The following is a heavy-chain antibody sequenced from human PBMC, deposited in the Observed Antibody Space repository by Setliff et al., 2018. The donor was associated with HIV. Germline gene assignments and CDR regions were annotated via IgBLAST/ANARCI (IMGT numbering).Heavy chain of an antibody. Sequence: GESLKISCKGSAYSFTSYWIGWVRQMPGKGLEWMGIIYPGDSDTRYSPSFQGQVTISADKSISTAYLQWSSLKASDTAMYYCARPSSGSGSYSAFDIWGQGTMVTVSS. V-gene: IGHV5-51*01. CDR2: IYPGDSDT. J-gene: IGHJ3*02. CDR3: ARPSSGSGSYSAFDI. D-gene: IGHD3-10*01. CDR1: AYSFTSYW.